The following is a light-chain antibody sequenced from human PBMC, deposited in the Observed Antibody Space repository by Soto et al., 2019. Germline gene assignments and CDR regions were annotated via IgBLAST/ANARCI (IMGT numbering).Light chain of an antibody. Sequence: QLVLTQPPSVSGAPGQRVTISCTGSSSNIGAGYDVHWYQQLPGTAPKLLIQGNSNRPSGVPDRFSGSKSGTSASLAITGLQAEDEADYSCQSYDSSLSGWVFGGGTKVTVL. CDR2: GNS. CDR1: SSNIGAGYD. V-gene: IGLV1-40*01. CDR3: QSYDSSLSGWV. J-gene: IGLJ3*02.